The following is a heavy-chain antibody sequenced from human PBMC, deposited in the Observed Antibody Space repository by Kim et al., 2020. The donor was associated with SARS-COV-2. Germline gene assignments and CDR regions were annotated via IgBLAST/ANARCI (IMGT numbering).Heavy chain of an antibody. V-gene: IGHV3-53*04. CDR3: GLTNYGSENYFDY. CDR1: GFTVSSNY. Sequence: GGSLRLSCAASGFTVSSNYMTWVRQAPGKGLEWVSVIYSGGSTYYADSVKGRFIISRHNSKNTMYLQMNSLRAEDTAVYYCGLTNYGSENYFDYWGQGTLVTVSS. CDR2: IYSGGST. D-gene: IGHD3-10*01. J-gene: IGHJ4*02.